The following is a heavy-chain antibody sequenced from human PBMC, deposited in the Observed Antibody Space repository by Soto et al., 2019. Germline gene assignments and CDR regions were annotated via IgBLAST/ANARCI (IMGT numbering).Heavy chain of an antibody. CDR3: ARDRYYDSSGYYPDALEI. Sequence: HPGGSLRLSCAASGFTFISYSMTWFRQAPGKGLEWVSYIDTSSRTKFYADSVKGRFTISRDNAKNSLFLQMNSLSDEDTAVYYCARDRYYDSSGYYPDALEIWGQVTMVTV. D-gene: IGHD3-22*01. V-gene: IGHV3-48*02. CDR1: GFTFISYS. CDR2: IDTSSRTK. J-gene: IGHJ3*02.